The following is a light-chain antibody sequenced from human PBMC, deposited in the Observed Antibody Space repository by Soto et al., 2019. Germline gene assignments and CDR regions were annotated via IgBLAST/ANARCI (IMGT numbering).Light chain of an antibody. J-gene: IGKJ1*01. Sequence: DIHMTQSPSTLSGSVVDIVTITCRASQTISSWLAWYQQKPGKAPKLLIYKASTLKSGVPSRFSGSGSGTDFTLTISSLQPEDFATYYCLQDYNYPRTFGQGTKVDIK. CDR2: KAS. CDR1: QTISSW. CDR3: LQDYNYPRT. V-gene: IGKV1-5*03.